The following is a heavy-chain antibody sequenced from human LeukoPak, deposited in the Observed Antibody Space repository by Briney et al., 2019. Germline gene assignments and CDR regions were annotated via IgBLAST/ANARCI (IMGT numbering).Heavy chain of an antibody. CDR2: IYSGGST. Sequence: GGSLRLSCAASGLTVSSNYMSWVRQAPGKGLEWVSVIYSGGSTYYADSVKGRFTISRDNAKNSLYLQMNSLRAEDTAVYYCARAGGFDAFDIWGQGTMVTVSS. CDR1: GLTVSSNY. CDR3: ARAGGFDAFDI. V-gene: IGHV3-66*01. D-gene: IGHD2-15*01. J-gene: IGHJ3*02.